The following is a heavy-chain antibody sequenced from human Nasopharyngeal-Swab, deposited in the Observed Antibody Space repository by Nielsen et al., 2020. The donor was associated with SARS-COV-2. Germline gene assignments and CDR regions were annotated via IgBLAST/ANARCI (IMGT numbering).Heavy chain of an antibody. D-gene: IGHD2-2*01. Sequence: ASVKVSCKASGYTFTGYYMHWVRQAPGQGLEWMGWISAYNGNTNYAQKFQGRVTMTTDTSTSTAYMELRSLRSDDTAVYYCARDSTGRGYCSSTSCYDLFGKYYYYGMDVWGQGTTVTVSS. J-gene: IGHJ6*02. V-gene: IGHV1-18*04. CDR3: ARDSTGRGYCSSTSCYDLFGKYYYYGMDV. CDR1: GYTFTGYY. CDR2: ISAYNGNT.